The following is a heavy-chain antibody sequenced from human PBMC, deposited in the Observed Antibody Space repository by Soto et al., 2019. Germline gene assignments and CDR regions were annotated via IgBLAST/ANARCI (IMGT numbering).Heavy chain of an antibody. V-gene: IGHV1-18*01. CDR2: ISGYNGNT. Sequence: QVQLVQSGAEVKKPGASVKVSCKASGYTFTKYGFTWVRQAPGQGLEWMGWISGYNGNTNYAQKFQDRVTMTTDTSTRTAYMELSSLRSDDTAVYYCARDLNIVLKGLRYYFDYWGQGTLVTVSS. D-gene: IGHD2-8*01. J-gene: IGHJ4*02. CDR1: GYTFTKYG. CDR3: ARDLNIVLKGLRYYFDY.